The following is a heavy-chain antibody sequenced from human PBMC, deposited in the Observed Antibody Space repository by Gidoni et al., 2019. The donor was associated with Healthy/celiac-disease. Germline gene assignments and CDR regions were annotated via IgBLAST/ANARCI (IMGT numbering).Heavy chain of an antibody. CDR1: GFARSNARMG. J-gene: IGHJ6*02. CDR3: ARIAGYCSSTSCSYYGMDV. CDR2: IFSTDEK. D-gene: IGHD2-2*01. V-gene: IGHV2-26*01. Sequence: QVTLKESGPVLVKPTETLTLTCTVSGFARSNARMGVSWIRQPPGKALEWRAHIFSTDEKSYSTSLKSRLTISKDTSKSQVVLTMTNMDPVDTATYYCARIAGYCSSTSCSYYGMDVWGQGTTVTVSS.